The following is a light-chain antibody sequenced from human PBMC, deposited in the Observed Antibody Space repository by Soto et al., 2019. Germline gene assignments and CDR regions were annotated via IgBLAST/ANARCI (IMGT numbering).Light chain of an antibody. CDR2: GAS. CDR1: QSVNNNY. V-gene: IGKV3-20*01. J-gene: IGKJ4*01. CDR3: QQYGTSQLT. Sequence: EIVLTQSPGTLSLSPGERATLSCRASQSVNNNYLAWYQQKPGQGPRLLIYGASSRATGIPDRFSGSGSGTDFTLTISRLEPEDFSVYYCQQYGTSQLTFGGGTKVEIK.